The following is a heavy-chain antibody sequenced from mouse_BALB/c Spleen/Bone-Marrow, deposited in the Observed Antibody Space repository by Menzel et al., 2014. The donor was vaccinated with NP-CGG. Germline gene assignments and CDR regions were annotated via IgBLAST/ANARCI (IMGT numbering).Heavy chain of an antibody. CDR3: SRLGYYGGFAY. D-gene: IGHD2-3*01. V-gene: IGHV4-1*02. CDR1: GFDFSRYW. J-gene: IGHJ3*01. Sequence: EVKVVESGGGLVHPGGSLKLSCAASGFDFSRYWMGWVRQAPGKGLEWIGEINPDSSTINYTPSLKDKFIISRDNAKNTLYLQMSKMRSEDTALYYCSRLGYYGGFAYWGQGTLVTVSA. CDR2: INPDSSTI.